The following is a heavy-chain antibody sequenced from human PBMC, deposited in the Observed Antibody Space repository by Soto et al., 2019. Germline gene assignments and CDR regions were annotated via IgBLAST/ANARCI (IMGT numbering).Heavy chain of an antibody. D-gene: IGHD2-21*02. V-gene: IGHV1-46*01. CDR3: ARDIDNCGGDCLGGYFDY. CDR1: GYTFTSYY. Sequence: ASVKVSCKASGYTFTSYYMHWVRQAPGQGLEWMGIINPSGGSTSYAQKFQGRVTMTRDTSTSTVYMELSSLRSEDTAVYYCARDIDNCGGDCLGGYFDYWGQGTLVTVSS. J-gene: IGHJ4*02. CDR2: INPSGGST.